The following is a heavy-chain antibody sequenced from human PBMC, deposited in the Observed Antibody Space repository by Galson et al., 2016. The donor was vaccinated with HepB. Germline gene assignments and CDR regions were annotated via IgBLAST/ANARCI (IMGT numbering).Heavy chain of an antibody. J-gene: IGHJ4*02. V-gene: IGHV3-23*01. D-gene: IGHD5-12*01. CDR2: ISGSGGGT. CDR3: AKDWDIVPSATGDY. CDR1: GFTFSSYA. Sequence: SLRLSCAASGFTFSSYAMSWVRQAPGKGLEWVSGISGSGGGTYYADSVKGRFTISRDNSKNTLYLQMNSRGVEDTAVYYCAKDWDIVPSATGDYWGQGTLVTVSS.